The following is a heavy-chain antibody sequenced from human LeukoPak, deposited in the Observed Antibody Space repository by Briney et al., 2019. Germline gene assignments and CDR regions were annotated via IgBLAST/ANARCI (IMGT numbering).Heavy chain of an antibody. V-gene: IGHV1-2*02. CDR1: GYTFTGYY. CDR3: ARDFTVAGVPGGY. J-gene: IGHJ4*02. Sequence: ASVKVSCKASGYTFTGYYMHWVRQAPGQGLEWMGWINPNSGGTNYAQKFQGRVTMTTDTSTSTAYMELRSLRSDDTAVYYCARDFTVAGVPGGYWGQGTLVTVSS. CDR2: INPNSGGT. D-gene: IGHD6-19*01.